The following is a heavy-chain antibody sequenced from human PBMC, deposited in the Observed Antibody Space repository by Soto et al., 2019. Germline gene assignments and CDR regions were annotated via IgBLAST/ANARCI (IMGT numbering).Heavy chain of an antibody. J-gene: IGHJ6*02. CDR1: GYTFTSYD. CDR2: MNPNSGNT. Sequence: XSVKVSCKASGYTFTSYDINWVRQATGQGLEWMGWMNPNSGNTGYAQKFQGRVTMTRNTSISTAYMELSSLRSEDTAVYYCAIVGNYGSVPLTEKHRRPYYYGMDVWGQGTTVTVPS. V-gene: IGHV1-8*01. D-gene: IGHD3-10*01. CDR3: AIVGNYGSVPLTEKHRRPYYYGMDV.